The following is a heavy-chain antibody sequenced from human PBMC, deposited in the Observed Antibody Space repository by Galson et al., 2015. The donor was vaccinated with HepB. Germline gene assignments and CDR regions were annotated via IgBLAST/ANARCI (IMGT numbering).Heavy chain of an antibody. J-gene: IGHJ4*02. CDR3: ARDYYGYGAN. CDR2: IHAAGST. D-gene: IGHD5-12*01. Sequence: SLRLSCAASGFSVSDNYMSWARQAPGKGLEWVSVIHAAGSTEYAESARGRFTISRDNSKNMVYLQMNSLRVEDTALYYCARDYYGYGANWGQGISVTVSS. CDR1: GFSVSDNY. V-gene: IGHV3-53*01.